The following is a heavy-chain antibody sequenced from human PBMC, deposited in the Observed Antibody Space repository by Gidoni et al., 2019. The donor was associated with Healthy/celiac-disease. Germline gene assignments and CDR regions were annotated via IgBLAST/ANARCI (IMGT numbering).Heavy chain of an antibody. CDR3: ARAPPLMVYATDWYFDL. CDR2: ISSSSSYI. Sequence: EVELVASGGGLGQPGGALRLSCAGSGVPFRSYGMNWVRQAPGKGLEWVSSISSSSSYIYYADSVKGRFTISRDNAKNSLYLQMNSLRAEDTAVYYCARAPPLMVYATDWYFDLWGRGTLVTVSS. J-gene: IGHJ2*01. D-gene: IGHD2-8*01. CDR1: GVPFRSYG. V-gene: IGHV3-21*01.